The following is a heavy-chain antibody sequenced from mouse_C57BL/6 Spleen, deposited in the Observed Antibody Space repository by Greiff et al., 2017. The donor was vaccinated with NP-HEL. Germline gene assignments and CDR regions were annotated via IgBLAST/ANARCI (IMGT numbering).Heavy chain of an antibody. V-gene: IGHV1-82*01. CDR3: ARWGGYFDY. Sequence: VPLQPSGPELVKPGASVKISCTASGYAFSSSWMNWVKQRPGKGLEWIGRFYPGDGDTNYNGKFKGKATLTADKSSSTAYMQRSSLTAEDSAVYFCARWGGYFDYWGQGTTLTVSS. CDR1: GYAFSSSW. CDR2: FYPGDGDT. J-gene: IGHJ2*01.